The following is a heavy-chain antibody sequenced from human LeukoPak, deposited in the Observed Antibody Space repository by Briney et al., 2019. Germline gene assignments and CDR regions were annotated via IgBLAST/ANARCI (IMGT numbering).Heavy chain of an antibody. CDR3: AKANWVSSADAVW. Sequence: VGALRVSRVQSRFSFINYAISGGRQAPAGGGEWVSSIRGGGETVYADSVKGRFTLSREDSRNTVYLQLNNLRVEDTAIYYCAKANWVSSADAVWWGQGTQVTVSS. CDR2: IRGGGET. J-gene: IGHJ4*02. D-gene: IGHD3-16*01. V-gene: IGHV3-23*01. CDR1: RFSFINYA.